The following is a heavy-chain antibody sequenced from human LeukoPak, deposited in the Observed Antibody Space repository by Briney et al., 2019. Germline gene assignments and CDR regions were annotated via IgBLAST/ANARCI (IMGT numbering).Heavy chain of an antibody. CDR1: GFTVSGNY. J-gene: IGHJ6*02. D-gene: IGHD4-17*01. V-gene: IGHV3-53*04. Sequence: GGSQRLSCAASGFTVSGNYMSWVRQAPGQGLKWVSFTYSGGSTYYAESVKGRFTVSRHNSKNTLYLQMNSLRGEDTAVYYCASRYGDYGYGMDVWGQGTTVTVSS. CDR3: ASRYGDYGYGMDV. CDR2: TYSGGST.